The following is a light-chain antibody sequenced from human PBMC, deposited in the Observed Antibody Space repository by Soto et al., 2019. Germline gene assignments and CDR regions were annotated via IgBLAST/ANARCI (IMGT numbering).Light chain of an antibody. CDR3: QQYGNSPIT. J-gene: IGKJ5*01. V-gene: IGKV3-20*01. CDR1: QSVSSY. CDR2: GAS. Sequence: EIVLTQSPATLSLSPGERATLSCRASQSVSSYLAWYQQKPGQAPRLLIYGASNRATGSPDRFSGSGSGTDFTLTISRLEPEDFAVYYCQQYGNSPITFGQGTRLEI.